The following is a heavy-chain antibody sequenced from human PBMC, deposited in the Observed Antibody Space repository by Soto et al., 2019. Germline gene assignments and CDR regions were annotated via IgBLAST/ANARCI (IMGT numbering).Heavy chain of an antibody. CDR3: AREGGVRYCSGGSCYSGFDYFDY. D-gene: IGHD2-15*01. Sequence: QVQLVQSGAEVKKPGSSVKVSCKASGGTFSSYAISWVRQAPGQGLEWMGGIIPIFGTANYAQKFQGRVTITADESTSTAYMELSSLRSEDTAVYYCAREGGVRYCSGGSCYSGFDYFDYWGQGTLVTVSS. CDR2: IIPIFGTA. CDR1: GGTFSSYA. V-gene: IGHV1-69*01. J-gene: IGHJ4*02.